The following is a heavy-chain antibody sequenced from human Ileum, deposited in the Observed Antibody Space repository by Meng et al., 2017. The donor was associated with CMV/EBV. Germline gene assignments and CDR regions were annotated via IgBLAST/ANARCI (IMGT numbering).Heavy chain of an antibody. V-gene: IGHV4-4*07. J-gene: IGHJ4*02. D-gene: IGHD3-10*01. CDR3: ARAAARGVPVDY. Sequence: QVQPQVSGPGLVKPSATLSPPCSVSGVSISNYYWTWIRQPAGKGLEFIGRVSPGGIEYNPSLMSRVTMSLDTSRNQLSLNLNSVTAADTAVYYCARAAARGVPVDYWGQGILVTVSS. CDR1: GVSISNYY. CDR2: VSPGGI.